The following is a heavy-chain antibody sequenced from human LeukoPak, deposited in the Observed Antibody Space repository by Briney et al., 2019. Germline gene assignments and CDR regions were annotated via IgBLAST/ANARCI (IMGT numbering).Heavy chain of an antibody. V-gene: IGHV1-18*01. CDR3: ARGTSYDILWGYYYGMDV. Sequence: ASVKVSCKASGYTFTSYGISWVRQAPGQGLEWMGWISAYNGNTNSAQKLQGRVTMTTDTSTSTAYMELRSLRSDDTAVYYCARGTSYDILWGYYYGMDVWGQGTTVTVSS. CDR1: GYTFTSYG. D-gene: IGHD3-9*01. J-gene: IGHJ6*02. CDR2: ISAYNGNT.